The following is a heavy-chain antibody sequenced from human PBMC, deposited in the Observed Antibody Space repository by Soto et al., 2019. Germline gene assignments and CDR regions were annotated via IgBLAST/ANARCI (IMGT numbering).Heavy chain of an antibody. V-gene: IGHV4-31*03. Sequence: SETLSLTCTVSGGSISSGGYYWSWIRQHPGKGLEWIGYIYYSGSTYYNPSLKSGVTISVDTSKNQFSLKLSSVTAADTAVYYCARERRYGYGDFTYNWFDPWGQGTLVTVSS. CDR2: IYYSGST. CDR3: ARERRYGYGDFTYNWFDP. CDR1: GGSISSGGYY. D-gene: IGHD4-17*01. J-gene: IGHJ5*02.